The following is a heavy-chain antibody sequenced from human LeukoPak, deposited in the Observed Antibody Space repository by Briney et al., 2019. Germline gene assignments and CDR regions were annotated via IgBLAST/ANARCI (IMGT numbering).Heavy chain of an antibody. CDR2: INPYNGDT. D-gene: IGHD2-15*01. CDR1: GYTFTHFY. CDR3: AREATEIATARYCSGGSCRNYYYGMDV. Sequence: ASVRVSCKASGYTFTHFYVHWVRQAPGQGLEWVGSINPYNGDTNYAQKFQGWVTMTRDTSISTAYMELSRLRSDDTAVYYCAREATEIATARYCSGGSCRNYYYGMDVWGQGTTVTVSS. J-gene: IGHJ6*02. V-gene: IGHV1-2*04.